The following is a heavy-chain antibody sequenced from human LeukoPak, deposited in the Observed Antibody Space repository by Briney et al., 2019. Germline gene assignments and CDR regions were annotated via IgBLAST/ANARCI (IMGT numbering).Heavy chain of an antibody. Sequence: ASVKVSCKASGYTFTSYAMSWVRQTPGQGLEWMGWISAYNGNTNYAQKVQGRVTMTTDTSTSTAYMELRSLRSDDTAVYYCARSIGYCSGGSCYFDYWGQGTLVTVSS. CDR2: ISAYNGNT. CDR1: GYTFTSYA. D-gene: IGHD2-15*01. J-gene: IGHJ4*02. CDR3: ARSIGYCSGGSCYFDY. V-gene: IGHV1-18*01.